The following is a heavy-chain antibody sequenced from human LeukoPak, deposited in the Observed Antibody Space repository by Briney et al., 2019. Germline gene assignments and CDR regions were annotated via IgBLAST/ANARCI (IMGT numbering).Heavy chain of an antibody. CDR1: GGTFSSYA. D-gene: IGHD3-3*01. V-gene: IGHV1-69*05. CDR3: ALGRFLEWLFPDYYYYMDV. J-gene: IGHJ6*03. Sequence: SVKVSCKASGGTFSSYAISWVRQAPGQGLEWMGGIIPIFGTANYSQKFQGRVTITTDESTSTAYMELSSLRSEDTAVYYCALGRFLEWLFPDYYYYMDVWGKGTTVTVSS. CDR2: IIPIFGTA.